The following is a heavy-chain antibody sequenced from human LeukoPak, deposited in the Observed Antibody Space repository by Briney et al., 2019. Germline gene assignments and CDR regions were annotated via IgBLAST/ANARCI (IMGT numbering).Heavy chain of an antibody. J-gene: IGHJ6*03. Sequence: SETLSLTCNVSGGSISSYYWSWIRQPPGKGLEWIGYFHFSGSTNYNPSLKSRVTISVDTSKNQFSLKLSSVTAADTAVYYCAREEQIVVVPAAMGKGNQYYYYYYMDVWGKGTTVTISS. V-gene: IGHV4-59*12. CDR3: AREEQIVVVPAAMGKGNQYYYYYYMDV. CDR2: FHFSGST. D-gene: IGHD2-2*01. CDR1: GGSISSYY.